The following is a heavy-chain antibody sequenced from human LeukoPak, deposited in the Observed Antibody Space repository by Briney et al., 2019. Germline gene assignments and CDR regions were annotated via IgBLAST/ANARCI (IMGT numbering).Heavy chain of an antibody. J-gene: IGHJ4*02. Sequence: GGSLRLSCAASGFTFSSYAMSWVRQAPGKGLEWVSAISGSGGSTYYADSVKGRFTISRDNSKNTLYLQMNSLRAEDTAVYYCAKDSALWDFWSGCYLFDYWGQGTLVTVSS. CDR2: ISGSGGST. D-gene: IGHD3-3*01. V-gene: IGHV3-23*01. CDR3: AKDSALWDFWSGCYLFDY. CDR1: GFTFSSYA.